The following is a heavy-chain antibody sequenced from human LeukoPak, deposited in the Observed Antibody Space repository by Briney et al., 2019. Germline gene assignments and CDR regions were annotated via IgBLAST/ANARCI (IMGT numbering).Heavy chain of an antibody. J-gene: IGHJ4*02. CDR1: GFTFRSYE. Sequence: GGSLRLSCAASGFTFRSYEMNWVRQAPGKGLEWVSYITSSSSTIYYADSVKGRFTISRDNAKNSLFLQMNSLRDEDTAVYYCARDMYYGDYEIDYWGQGTLVTVSS. CDR3: ARDMYYGDYEIDY. V-gene: IGHV3-48*02. CDR2: ITSSSSTI. D-gene: IGHD4-17*01.